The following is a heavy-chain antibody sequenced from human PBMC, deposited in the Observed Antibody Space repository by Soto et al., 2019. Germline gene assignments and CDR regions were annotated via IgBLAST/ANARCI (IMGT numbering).Heavy chain of an antibody. CDR2: INAGNGNT. CDR1: GYTFTSYA. V-gene: IGHV1-3*01. CDR3: ARVWVGIAVAVWDAFDI. D-gene: IGHD6-19*01. Sequence: QVQLVQSGAEVKKPGASVKVSCKASGYTFTSYAMHWVRQAPGQRREWMGWINAGNGNTKYSQKFQGRVTITRDTSASTAYMELSSLRSEDTAVYYCARVWVGIAVAVWDAFDIWGQGTMVTVSS. J-gene: IGHJ3*02.